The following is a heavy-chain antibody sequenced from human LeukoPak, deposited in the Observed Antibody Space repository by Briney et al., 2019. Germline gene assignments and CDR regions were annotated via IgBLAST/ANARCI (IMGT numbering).Heavy chain of an antibody. CDR3: AKDPITFGGIY. V-gene: IGHV3-23*01. J-gene: IGHJ4*02. D-gene: IGHD3-16*01. Sequence: GGSLRLSCAASGFTFRSYAMSWVRQAPGKGLEWVSAITGSGGSTYYADSVKGRFTISRDNSKSTRYLQMNSLRAEDTAVYYCAKDPITFGGIYWGQGTLVTVSS. CDR1: GFTFRSYA. CDR2: ITGSGGST.